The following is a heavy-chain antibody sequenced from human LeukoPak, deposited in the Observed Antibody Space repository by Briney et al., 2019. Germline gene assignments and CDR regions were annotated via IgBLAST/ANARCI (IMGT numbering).Heavy chain of an antibody. CDR3: ARVSSTVTTVPFDY. J-gene: IGHJ4*02. CDR1: GGSFSGYY. Sequence: PSETLSLTCAVYGGSFSGYYWSWIRQPPGKGLEWIGEINHSGSTNYNPSPKSRVTISVDASKNQFSLKLSSVTAADTAVYYCARVSSTVTTVPFDYWGQGTLVTVSS. V-gene: IGHV4-34*01. D-gene: IGHD4-17*01. CDR2: INHSGST.